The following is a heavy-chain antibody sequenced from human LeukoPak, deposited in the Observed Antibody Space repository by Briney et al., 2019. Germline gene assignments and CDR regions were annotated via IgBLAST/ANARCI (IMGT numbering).Heavy chain of an antibody. V-gene: IGHV4-34*01. CDR3: ARRDIVVVPAARAVFDY. Sequence: MPSETLSLTCAVYGGSFSGYYWSWIRQPPGKGLEWIGEINHSGSTNYNPSLKSRVTISVDTSKIQFSLKLSSVTAADTAVYYCARRDIVVVPAARAVFDYWGQGTLVTVSS. CDR2: INHSGST. D-gene: IGHD2-2*01. J-gene: IGHJ4*02. CDR1: GGSFSGYY.